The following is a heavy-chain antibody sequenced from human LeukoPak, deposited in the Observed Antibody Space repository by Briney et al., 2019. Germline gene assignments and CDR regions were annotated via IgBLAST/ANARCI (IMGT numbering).Heavy chain of an antibody. CDR3: AKTLGYCYGMLDY. V-gene: IGHV3-23*01. CDR2: ISGSGGST. D-gene: IGHD5-18*01. CDR1: GFNFSSYA. Sequence: PGGSLRLSCAASGFNFSSYAMSGVRQAPGKGLEWVSAISGSGGSTYYADSVKGRFTISRDNSKNTLYLQMNSLRAEDTAVYYCAKTLGYCYGMLDYWGQGTLVTVSS. J-gene: IGHJ4*02.